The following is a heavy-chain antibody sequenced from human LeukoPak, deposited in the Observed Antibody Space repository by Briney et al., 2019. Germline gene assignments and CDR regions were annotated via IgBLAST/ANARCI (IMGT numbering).Heavy chain of an antibody. CDR3: ARDIFRSGNAFDV. J-gene: IGHJ3*01. Sequence: GGSLRLSCAASGFTFDDHGMSWVRQVPGKGLEWVSGINWNGGSTGYVDSVKGRFTISRDNVKNALYLQMNSLRAEGTALYYCARDIFRSGNAFDVWGQGTMVTVSS. D-gene: IGHD6-19*01. CDR1: GFTFDDHG. CDR2: INWNGGST. V-gene: IGHV3-20*04.